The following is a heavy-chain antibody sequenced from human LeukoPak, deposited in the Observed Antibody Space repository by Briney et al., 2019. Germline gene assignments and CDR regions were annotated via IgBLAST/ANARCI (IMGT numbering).Heavy chain of an antibody. V-gene: IGHV4-38-2*02. CDR1: GYSISSGYY. CDR3: ARMGGYSGYATH. D-gene: IGHD5-12*01. CDR2: IFHSGTT. Sequence: SETLSLTCTVSGYSISSGYYWGWIRPPPGKGLEWIGSIFHSGTTYYNPSLKSRVTISVDTSKNQISLKLSSVTAADTAVYYCARMGGYSGYATHWGQGTLVTVSS. J-gene: IGHJ4*02.